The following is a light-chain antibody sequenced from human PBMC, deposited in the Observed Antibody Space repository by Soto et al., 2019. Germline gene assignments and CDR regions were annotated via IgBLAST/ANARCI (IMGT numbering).Light chain of an antibody. Sequence: EIVMTQFPATLSVSPGESATLSCRASQSVRSDLAWYQQKPGKAPRVLIYGASTTAIGVPARFRGSESGTEFTLTISSLQSEDSAVYYCKQYNNWYSFGQGTKLEIK. J-gene: IGKJ2*03. CDR1: QSVRSD. CDR3: KQYNNWYS. V-gene: IGKV3-15*01. CDR2: GAS.